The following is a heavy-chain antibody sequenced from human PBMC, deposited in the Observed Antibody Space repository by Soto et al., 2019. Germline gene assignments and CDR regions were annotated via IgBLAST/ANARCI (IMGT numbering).Heavy chain of an antibody. Sequence: PGGSLRLSCAASGFTFSSYSMNWVRQAPGKGLEWVSSISTAVGATYYADSVKGRFTISRDDSNNTLYLQMNSLRAEDTAVYYCAKDRTAAARNFDYWGQGTPVTVSS. CDR1: GFTFSSYS. CDR3: AKDRTAAARNFDY. J-gene: IGHJ4*02. D-gene: IGHD6-13*01. CDR2: ISTAVGAT. V-gene: IGHV3-21*04.